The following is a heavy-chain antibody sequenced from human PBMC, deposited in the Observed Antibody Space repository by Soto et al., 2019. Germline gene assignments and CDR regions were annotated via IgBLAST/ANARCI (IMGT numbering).Heavy chain of an antibody. CDR3: ARVVMTTVPASYYYGMDV. CDR1: GGSINNYY. J-gene: IGHJ6*02. Sequence: HLQESGPGLVRPSETLSLTCSVTGGSINNYYWSWVRQSAGKGLEWIGRVFTTGTTDYNPSLKGRVTISVDTSKNQFSLSLRSVTAADTAIYYCARVVMTTVPASYYYGMDVWGQGTTVTVSS. CDR2: VFTTGTT. D-gene: IGHD4-4*01. V-gene: IGHV4-4*07.